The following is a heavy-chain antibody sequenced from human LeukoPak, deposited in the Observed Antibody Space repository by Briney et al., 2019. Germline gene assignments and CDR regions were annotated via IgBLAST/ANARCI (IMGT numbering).Heavy chain of an antibody. D-gene: IGHD2-15*01. CDR1: GGSISSYY. CDR3: ARARDYCSGGSCYSGSFYYYYMDV. V-gene: IGHV4-59*13. CDR2: IYYSGST. J-gene: IGHJ6*03. Sequence: SETLSLTCTVSGGSISSYYWIWIRQPPGKGLEWIGYIYYSGSTNYNPSLKSRVTISVDTSKNQFSLKLSSVTAADTAVYYCARARDYCSGGSCYSGSFYYYYMDVWGKGTTVTVSS.